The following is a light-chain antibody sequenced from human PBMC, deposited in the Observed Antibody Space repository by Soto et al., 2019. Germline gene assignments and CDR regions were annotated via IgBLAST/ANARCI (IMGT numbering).Light chain of an antibody. CDR3: QQRIAWPRT. J-gene: IGKJ1*01. CDR1: QSITDN. V-gene: IGKV3-11*01. Sequence: EIVLTQSPDTLSLSPGERATLSCMASQSITDNLACYQQKPGQAPRLLIYDASNRAAGIQARVSGTGSGTAFTLTITTLEPEDCAVYDCQQRIAWPRTFGQGTKVELK. CDR2: DAS.